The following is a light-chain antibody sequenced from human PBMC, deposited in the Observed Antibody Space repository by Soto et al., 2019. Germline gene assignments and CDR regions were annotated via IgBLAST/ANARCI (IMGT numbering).Light chain of an antibody. Sequence: DIQMTQSPSTLSASVGDRVIITCRASQSISSWLAWYQQKAGKAPKLPIYKASSLDSGVPSRFSGSGSGTEFHLTISSLQPDDFATYYCQQYNGYPLTFGGGTKVEIK. CDR3: QQYNGYPLT. V-gene: IGKV1-5*03. CDR1: QSISSW. J-gene: IGKJ4*01. CDR2: KAS.